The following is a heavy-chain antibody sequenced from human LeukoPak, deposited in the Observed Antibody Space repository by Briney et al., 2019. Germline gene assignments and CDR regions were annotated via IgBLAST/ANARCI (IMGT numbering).Heavy chain of an antibody. CDR2: ISGSGGST. J-gene: IGHJ4*02. D-gene: IGHD4-17*01. CDR3: ARDAMTSVTTSPYYFDY. Sequence: GGSLRLSCAGSGFTFSSYGMTWVRQAPGKGLEWVSSISGSGGSTFYAYSVKGRFTISRDNSKNTLYLQMNSLRSGDTAVFYCARDAMTSVTTSPYYFDYWGQGTLVTVSS. V-gene: IGHV3-23*01. CDR1: GFTFSSYG.